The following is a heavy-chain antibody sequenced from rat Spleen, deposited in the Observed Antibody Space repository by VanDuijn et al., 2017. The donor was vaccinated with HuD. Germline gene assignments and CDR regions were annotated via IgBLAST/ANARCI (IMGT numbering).Heavy chain of an antibody. CDR2: ISSDGRRN. J-gene: IGHJ2*01. V-gene: IGHV5-58*01. CDR1: GFTFSNYW. Sequence: EVQLVETGGGLVQPGRSLKLSCVASGFTFSNYWMYWIRQAPGKGLEWVATISSDGRRNYYRDSVKGRFTSSRDNAKSSLYLQMDSLRSEDTATYYCASNDYWGQGVMVTVSS. CDR3: ASNDY.